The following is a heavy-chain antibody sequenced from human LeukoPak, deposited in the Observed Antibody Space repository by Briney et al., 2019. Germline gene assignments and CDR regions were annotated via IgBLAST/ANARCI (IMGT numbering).Heavy chain of an antibody. Sequence: GGSLRLSCAASGFTFSSYAMSWVRQAPGKGLEWVSAISGSGGSTYYADSVKGRFTISTDNSKNTLYLQMNSLRAEDTAVYYCAKWGYDYVWGSYRPPLDIWGQGTMVTVSS. D-gene: IGHD3-16*02. V-gene: IGHV3-23*01. CDR3: AKWGYDYVWGSYRPPLDI. J-gene: IGHJ3*02. CDR1: GFTFSSYA. CDR2: ISGSGGST.